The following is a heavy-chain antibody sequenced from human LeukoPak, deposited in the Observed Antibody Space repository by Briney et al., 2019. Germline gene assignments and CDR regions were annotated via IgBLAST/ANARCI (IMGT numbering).Heavy chain of an antibody. J-gene: IGHJ4*02. V-gene: IGHV3-53*01. D-gene: IGHD3-9*01. CDR3: AKWGDYDVLTGYYDSDY. CDR2: IYSGGST. CDR1: GFTVSSNY. Sequence: GGSLRLSCAASGFTVSSNYMSWVRQAPGKGLEWVSVIYSGGSTYYADSVKGRFTISRDNSKNTLYLQMNSLRAEDTAVYYCAKWGDYDVLTGYYDSDYWGQGTLVTVSS.